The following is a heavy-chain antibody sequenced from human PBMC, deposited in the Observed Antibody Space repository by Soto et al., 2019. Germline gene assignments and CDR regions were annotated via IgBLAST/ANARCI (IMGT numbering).Heavy chain of an antibody. CDR1: GYTFTSYA. CDR2: INAGNGNT. V-gene: IGHV1-3*01. J-gene: IGHJ4*02. D-gene: IGHD3-10*01. CDR3: ARDLGLWFGDLSYYFDH. Sequence: ASVKVSCKASGYTFTSYAMHWVRQAPGQRLEWMGWINAGNGNTKYSQKFQGRVTITRDTSASTAYMELSSLRSEDTAVYYCARDLGLWFGDLSYYFDHWGQGTLVTVSS.